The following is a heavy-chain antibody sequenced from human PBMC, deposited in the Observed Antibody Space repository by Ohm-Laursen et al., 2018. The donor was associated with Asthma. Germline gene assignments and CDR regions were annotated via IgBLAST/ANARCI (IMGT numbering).Heavy chain of an antibody. J-gene: IGHJ4*02. CDR3: ARGDFDFDY. D-gene: IGHD2-21*02. CDR2: IYYSGST. Sequence: GTLSLTCTVSGGSISSYYWSWIRQPPGKGLEWIGYIYYSGSTNYNPSLKSRVTISVDTSKNQFSLKLSSVTAADTAVYYCARGDFDFDYWGQGTLVTVSS. V-gene: IGHV4-59*01. CDR1: GGSISSYY.